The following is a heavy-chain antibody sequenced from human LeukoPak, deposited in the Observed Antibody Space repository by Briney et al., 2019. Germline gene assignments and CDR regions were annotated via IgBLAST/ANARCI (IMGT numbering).Heavy chain of an antibody. CDR3: ARKRPSYHQNNWFDP. CDR2: INHSGST. CDR1: GGSFSGYY. Sequence: AETLSLTCAVYGGSFSGYYWSWIRQPPGKGLEWIGEINHSGSTNYNPSLKSRVTISVDTPKNQFSLKLSSVTAADTAVYYCARKRPSYHQNNWFDPWGQGTLVTVSS. D-gene: IGHD1-1*01. J-gene: IGHJ5*02. V-gene: IGHV4-34*01.